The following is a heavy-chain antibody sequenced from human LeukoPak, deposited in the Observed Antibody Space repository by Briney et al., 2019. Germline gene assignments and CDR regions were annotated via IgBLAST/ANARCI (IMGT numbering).Heavy chain of an antibody. D-gene: IGHD1-26*01. Sequence: GGSLRLSCAASGFTFSYAMTWVRQAPGKGLEWLSYISSTSNPIYYADSVKGRFTISRDNAKNSLYLQMNSLRDEDTAVYYCARAGVGARFEDYWGQGTLVTVSS. CDR2: ISSTSNPI. CDR3: ARAGVGARFEDY. V-gene: IGHV3-48*02. CDR1: GFTFSYA. J-gene: IGHJ4*02.